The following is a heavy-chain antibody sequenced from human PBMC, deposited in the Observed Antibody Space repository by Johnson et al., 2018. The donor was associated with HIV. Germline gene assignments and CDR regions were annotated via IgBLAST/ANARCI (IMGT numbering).Heavy chain of an antibody. CDR2: IKQDGSEK. CDR1: GFTFSSYW. Sequence: VQLVESGGGLVQPGGSLRLSCAASGFTFSSYWMSWVRQAPGKGLEWVANIKQDGSEKYYVDSVKGRFTISRDNAKNSLYLQMNSLRAEDTAVYYCARGTYYNFWSGPPGTFDIWGQGTMVTVSS. D-gene: IGHD3-3*01. V-gene: IGHV3-7*01. CDR3: ARGTYYNFWSGPPGTFDI. J-gene: IGHJ3*02.